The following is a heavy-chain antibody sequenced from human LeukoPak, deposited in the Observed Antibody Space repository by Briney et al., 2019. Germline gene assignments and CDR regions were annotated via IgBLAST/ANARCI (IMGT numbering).Heavy chain of an antibody. J-gene: IGHJ4*02. D-gene: IGHD3-9*01. CDR1: GFTFSSYS. CDR3: ATDYDILTGYRESDY. Sequence: PGGSLRLSCAASGFTFSSYSMNWVRQAPGKGLEWVSSISSSSYIYYADSVKGRFTISRDNAKNSLYLQMNSLRAEDTAVYYCATDYDILTGYRESDYWGQGTLVTVSS. CDR2: ISSSSYI. V-gene: IGHV3-21*01.